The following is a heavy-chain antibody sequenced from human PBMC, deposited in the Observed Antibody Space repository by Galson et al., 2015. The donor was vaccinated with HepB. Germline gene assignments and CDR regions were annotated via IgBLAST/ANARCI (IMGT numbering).Heavy chain of an antibody. CDR2: IIPILDTA. D-gene: IGHD4-11*01. J-gene: IGHJ6*03. Sequence: SVKVSCKASGGTFSTYVISWVRQAPGQGLEWMGRIIPILDTANYAQKFQGRVTITADKSTSTAYMELSSLRSEDTAVYYCARDDSNPDNYYYYYMDVWGKGTTVTVSS. CDR3: ARDDSNPDNYYYYYMDV. V-gene: IGHV1-69*04. CDR1: GGTFSTYV.